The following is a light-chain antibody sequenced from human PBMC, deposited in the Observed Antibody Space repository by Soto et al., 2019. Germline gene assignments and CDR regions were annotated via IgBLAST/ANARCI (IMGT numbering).Light chain of an antibody. CDR1: QSVTSSY. CDR2: GAS. CDR3: QQYGYSRT. Sequence: EIELTQSPGTLSLSPGEIATLSCRASQSVTSSYLTWYQQKPGQAPRLLIYGASTRAAGIPDRFSGSGSGTDFTLTISTLEPEDFAMYYCQQYGYSRTFGQGTKVDI. J-gene: IGKJ1*01. V-gene: IGKV3-20*01.